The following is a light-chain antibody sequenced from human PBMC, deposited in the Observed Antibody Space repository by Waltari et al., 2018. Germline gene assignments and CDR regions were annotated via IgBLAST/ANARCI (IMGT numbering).Light chain of an antibody. CDR2: WAS. CDR3: QQYGSSLT. J-gene: IGKJ4*01. Sequence: DIVMTQSPDSLAVSLGARATINCKSSQSVLYSSNNRYYLSWYQQKPGQPPKLLISWASTRESGVPDRFSGSGSGTDFTLTISRLEPEDFAVYYCQQYGSSLTFGGGTKVEIK. CDR1: QSVLYSSNNRYY. V-gene: IGKV4-1*01.